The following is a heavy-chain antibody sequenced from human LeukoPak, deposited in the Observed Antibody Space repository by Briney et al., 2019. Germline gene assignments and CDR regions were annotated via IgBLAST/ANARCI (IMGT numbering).Heavy chain of an antibody. CDR3: ARVHRMATITGLGY. V-gene: IGHV1-8*03. CDR2: MNPNSGNT. J-gene: IGHJ4*02. Sequence: GASVKVSCKASGYTFTSYDINWVRQATGQGLEWMGWMNPNSGNTGYAQKFQGRVTITRNTSISTAYMELSSLRSEDTAVYYCARVHRMATITGLGYWGQGTLVTVSS. D-gene: IGHD5-24*01. CDR1: GYTFTSYD.